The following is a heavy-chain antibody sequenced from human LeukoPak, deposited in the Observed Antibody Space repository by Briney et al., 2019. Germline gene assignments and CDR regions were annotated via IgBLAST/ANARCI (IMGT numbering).Heavy chain of an antibody. J-gene: IGHJ4*02. CDR3: ARLSGYSYYFDY. V-gene: IGHV4-39*01. CDR1: GGSISSSIYY. D-gene: IGHD3-22*01. CDR2: IYYSGST. Sequence: SETLSLTCTVSGGSISSSIYYWGWIRQPPGKGLEWIGSIYYSGSTYYNPSLKSRVTISVDTSKNQFSLKLSSVTAADMAVYYCARLSGYSYYFDYWGQGTLVTVSS.